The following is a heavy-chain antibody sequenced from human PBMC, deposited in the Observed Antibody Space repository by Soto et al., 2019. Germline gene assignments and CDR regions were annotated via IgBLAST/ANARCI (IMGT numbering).Heavy chain of an antibody. CDR1: GGSISSYY. J-gene: IGHJ5*01. D-gene: IGHD3-10*01. Sequence: TSETLSLTCTVSGGSISSYYWSWIRQPAGKGLEWIGRIYTSGITKYNPSLESRVTMSVDTSKNQFSLSLSSVTAADTAVYYCARGPGSYNWFDSWGQGTLVTVSS. V-gene: IGHV4-4*07. CDR2: IYTSGIT. CDR3: ARGPGSYNWFDS.